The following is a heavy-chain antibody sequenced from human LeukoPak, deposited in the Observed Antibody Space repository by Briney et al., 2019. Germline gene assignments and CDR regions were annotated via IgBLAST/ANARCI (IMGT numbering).Heavy chain of an antibody. CDR2: IYSGGST. Sequence: GGSLRLSCAASGFTVSSTYMSWVRQAPGKGLEWVSVIYSGGSTYYADSVKGRFTISRDNSKNTLYLQMNSLRAEDTAVYYCAREYSSSSRQFDYWGQGTLVTVSS. D-gene: IGHD6-6*01. J-gene: IGHJ4*02. V-gene: IGHV3-66*02. CDR3: AREYSSSSRQFDY. CDR1: GFTVSSTY.